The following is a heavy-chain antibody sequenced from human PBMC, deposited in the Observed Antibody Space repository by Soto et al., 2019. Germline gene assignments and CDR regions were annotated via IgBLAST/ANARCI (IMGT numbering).Heavy chain of an antibody. J-gene: IGHJ4*02. D-gene: IGHD1-26*01. V-gene: IGHV3-23*01. CDR2: ISGSGDIT. Sequence: GSLRLSCAASGFTFSSYAMSWVRQAPGKGLEWVSAISGSGDITYYADSVKGRFTISRDNSKNTLYLQMNSLRSEDTAVYYCAKDYRSSYVEGFLDYWGQGTLVTVSS. CDR1: GFTFSSYA. CDR3: AKDYRSSYVEGFLDY.